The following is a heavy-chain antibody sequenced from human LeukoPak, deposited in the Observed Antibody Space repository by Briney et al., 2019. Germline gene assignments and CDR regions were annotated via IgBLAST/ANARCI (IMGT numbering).Heavy chain of an antibody. D-gene: IGHD3-3*01. CDR1: GGSFSGYY. J-gene: IGHJ4*02. CDR2: INHSGST. CDR3: ARRLRFLEWLLTYFDY. V-gene: IGHV4-34*01. Sequence: SETLSLTCAVYGGSFSGYYWSWIRQPPGKGLEWIGEINHSGSTSYNPSLKSRVTISVDTSKNQFSLKLSSVTAADTAVYYCARRLRFLEWLLTYFDYWGQGTLVTVSS.